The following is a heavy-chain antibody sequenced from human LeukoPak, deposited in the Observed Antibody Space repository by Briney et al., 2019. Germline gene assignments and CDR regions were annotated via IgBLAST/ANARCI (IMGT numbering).Heavy chain of an antibody. CDR1: GGSISSYY. J-gene: IGHJ4*02. V-gene: IGHV4-4*07. CDR3: ARGGVDWTFDY. D-gene: IGHD3-9*01. Sequence: PSETLSLTCTVSGGSISSYYWSWIRQPAAKGLEWIGHNYTSGSTKYNPSLKSRVTMSVDTSKNQFSLKLSPVTAADTAVYYCARGGVDWTFDYWGQGTLVTISS. CDR2: NYTSGST.